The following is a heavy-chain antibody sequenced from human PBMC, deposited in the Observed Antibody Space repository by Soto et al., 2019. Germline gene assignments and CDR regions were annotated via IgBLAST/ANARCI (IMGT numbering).Heavy chain of an antibody. Sequence: SLRLSGAASGFTFSSYWMSCVRQAPVKGLECVANIKQDGSEKYCVDSVKGRFTISRDNDKNSLYLKMNSLRAEDTAVYYWARDQSYCISTSCPASGYYGMDVWGQGTTVTGS. CDR3: ARDQSYCISTSCPASGYYGMDV. J-gene: IGHJ6*02. CDR2: IKQDGSEK. V-gene: IGHV3-7*03. D-gene: IGHD2-2*01. CDR1: GFTFSSYW.